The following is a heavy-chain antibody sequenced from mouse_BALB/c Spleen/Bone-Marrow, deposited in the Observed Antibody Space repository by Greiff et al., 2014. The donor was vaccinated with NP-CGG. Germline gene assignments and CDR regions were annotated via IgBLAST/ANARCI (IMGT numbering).Heavy chain of an antibody. CDR3: TREVRRYAMDY. Sequence: LMESGSELVRPGASVKLSCKASGYTFTSYWMHWVKQRPGQGLEWIGNIYPGSGSTNYDEKFKSKATLTVDTSSSTAYMQLSSLTSEDSAVYYCTREVRRYAMDYWGQGTSVTVSS. CDR2: IYPGSGST. D-gene: IGHD2-14*01. J-gene: IGHJ4*01. V-gene: IGHV1S22*01. CDR1: GYTFTSYW.